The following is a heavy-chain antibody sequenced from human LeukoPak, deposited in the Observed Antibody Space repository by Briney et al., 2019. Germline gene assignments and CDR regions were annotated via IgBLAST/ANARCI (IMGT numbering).Heavy chain of an antibody. J-gene: IGHJ4*02. CDR1: GFTFNSYS. V-gene: IGHV3-21*04. CDR2: ISGSNSYI. Sequence: GGSLRLSCAASGFTFNSYSMNWVRQAPGKGLEWVSSISGSNSYIYYADSMKGRFTISRDNAKNSLYLQMNSLRAEDTAVYYCARVGHMITFGGVIVDYWGQGTLVTVSS. CDR3: ARVGHMITFGGVIVDY. D-gene: IGHD3-16*02.